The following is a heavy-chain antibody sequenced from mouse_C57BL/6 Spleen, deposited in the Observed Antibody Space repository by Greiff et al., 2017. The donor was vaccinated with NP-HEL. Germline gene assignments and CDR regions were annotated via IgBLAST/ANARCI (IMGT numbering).Heavy chain of an antibody. J-gene: IGHJ2*01. Sequence: VQLQQPGAELVRPGSSVKLSCKASGYTFTSYWMHWVKQRPIQGLEWIGNIDPSDSETHYNQKFKDKATLTVDKSSSTAYMQLSSLTSEDSAVYYCARGDGYYVDYFDYWGQGTTLTVSS. CDR2: IDPSDSET. V-gene: IGHV1-52*01. CDR1: GYTFTSYW. CDR3: ARGDGYYVDYFDY. D-gene: IGHD2-3*01.